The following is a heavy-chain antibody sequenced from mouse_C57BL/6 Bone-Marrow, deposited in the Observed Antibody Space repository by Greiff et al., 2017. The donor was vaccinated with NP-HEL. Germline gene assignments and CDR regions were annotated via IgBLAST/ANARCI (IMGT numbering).Heavy chain of an antibody. J-gene: IGHJ4*01. Sequence: EVKLMESGGGLVQPGGSLKLSCAASGFTFSDYYMYWVLQTPEKRLEWVAYISNGGGSTYYPDTVKGRFTISRDNAKNTLYLQMSRLKSEDTAMYYCARQWDGLEHWGQGTSVTVSS. V-gene: IGHV5-12*01. CDR3: ARQWDGLEH. CDR1: GFTFSDYY. CDR2: ISNGGGST. D-gene: IGHD2-3*01.